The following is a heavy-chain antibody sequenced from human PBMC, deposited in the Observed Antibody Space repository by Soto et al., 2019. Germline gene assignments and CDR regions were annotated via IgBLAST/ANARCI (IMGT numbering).Heavy chain of an antibody. D-gene: IGHD3-9*01. J-gene: IGHJ4*02. V-gene: IGHV4-4*02. CDR2: IYHSGST. CDR1: GGSISSSNC. CDR3: ARRLLLSGLGFDY. Sequence: QVQLQESGPGLVKPSGTLSLTCAVSGGSISSSNCWSWVRQPPGKWLEWIWEIYHSGSTNYNPSRKTRVTISVDKSKNQFSLKLSSVTAADTAVYYYARRLLLSGLGFDYWGQGTLVTGSS.